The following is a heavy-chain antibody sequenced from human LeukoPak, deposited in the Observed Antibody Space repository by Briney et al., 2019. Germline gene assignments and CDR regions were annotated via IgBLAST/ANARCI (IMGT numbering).Heavy chain of an antibody. D-gene: IGHD6-19*01. CDR2: IKQDGSEK. Sequence: GGSLRLSCAASGFTFSSYWMSWVCQAPGKGLEWVANIKQDGSEKYYVDSVKGRFTISRDNAKNSLYLQMNSLRAEDTAVYYCARDIVPLGGWPWGYYYYYMDVWGKGTTVTVSS. CDR1: GFTFSSYW. CDR3: ARDIVPLGGWPWGYYYYYMDV. V-gene: IGHV3-7*01. J-gene: IGHJ6*03.